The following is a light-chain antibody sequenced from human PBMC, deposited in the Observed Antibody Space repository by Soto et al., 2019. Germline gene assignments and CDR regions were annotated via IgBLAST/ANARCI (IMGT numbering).Light chain of an antibody. CDR1: QSLLHSNGYNY. CDR3: MQALQTLT. Sequence: DIVMTQSPLSLPVTPGEPASISCRSSQSLLHSNGYNYLDWYLQKPGQSPQLLIYFGSNRASGAPDTFNRSGRSINSKVKIGRVGAEDVGVYYCMQALQTLTFGGGTKVEIK. J-gene: IGKJ4*01. V-gene: IGKV2-28*01. CDR2: FGS.